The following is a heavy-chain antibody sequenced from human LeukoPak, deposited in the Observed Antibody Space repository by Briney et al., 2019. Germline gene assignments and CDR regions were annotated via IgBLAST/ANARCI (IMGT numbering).Heavy chain of an antibody. CDR2: INHSGST. J-gene: IGHJ5*02. Sequence: SETLSLTCAVYGGSFSGYYWSWIRQPPGKGLEWIGEINHSGSTNYNPSLKSRVTISVDTSKNQFSLKLSSVTAADTAVYYCARDPYGDYLSWFDPWGQGTLVTVS. CDR1: GGSFSGYY. V-gene: IGHV4-34*01. CDR3: ARDPYGDYLSWFDP. D-gene: IGHD4-17*01.